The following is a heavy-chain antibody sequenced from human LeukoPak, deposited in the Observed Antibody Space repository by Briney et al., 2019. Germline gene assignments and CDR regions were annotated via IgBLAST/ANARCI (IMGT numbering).Heavy chain of an antibody. CDR2: ISSSSSAI. D-gene: IGHD4/OR15-4a*01. V-gene: IGHV3-48*04. J-gene: IGHJ4*02. Sequence: GGSLRLSCAASGFTFSSYSMNWVRQAPGKGLEWVSYISSSSSAICYADSVKGRFTISRDNAKNSLYLQMNSLRAEDTAVYYCARGVPYGAPDYWGQGTLVTVSS. CDR3: ARGVPYGAPDY. CDR1: GFTFSSYS.